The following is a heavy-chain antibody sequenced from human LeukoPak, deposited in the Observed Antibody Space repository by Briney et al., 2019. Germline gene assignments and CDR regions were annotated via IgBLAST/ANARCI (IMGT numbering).Heavy chain of an antibody. CDR2: INPNSGGT. V-gene: IGHV1-2*02. CDR1: GYTFTGYY. Sequence: RASVTVSCKASGYTFTGYYMHWVRQAPGQGLEWMGWINPNSGGTNYAQKFQGRVTMTRDTSISTAYMELSRLRSDDTAVYYCARVLVATLSLDYFDYWGQGTLVTVSS. D-gene: IGHD5-12*01. CDR3: ARVLVATLSLDYFDY. J-gene: IGHJ4*02.